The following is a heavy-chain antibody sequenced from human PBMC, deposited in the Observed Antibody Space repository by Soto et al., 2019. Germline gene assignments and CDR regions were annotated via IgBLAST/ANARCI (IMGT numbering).Heavy chain of an antibody. CDR1: GFSLNTGGVA. Sequence: QITLTESGPTLVKPTQTLTLTCTFSGFSLNTGGVAVNWIRQPPGKAPEWLALIYWDGDKRYSPSLKHRLTITKDTSKSQVVLSMTNMGPDDTGNYYCAHRLLAAAGTSFHFWGQGTLFTVSS. J-gene: IGHJ4*02. V-gene: IGHV2-5*02. CDR3: AHRLLAAAGTSFHF. D-gene: IGHD6-13*01. CDR2: IYWDGDK.